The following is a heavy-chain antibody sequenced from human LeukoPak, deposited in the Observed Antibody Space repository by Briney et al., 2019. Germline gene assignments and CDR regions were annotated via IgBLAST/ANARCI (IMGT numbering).Heavy chain of an antibody. CDR2: INPSSGST. CDR3: ARAPYGDATGDDN. V-gene: IGHV1-46*03. CDR1: GYTFTSYY. Sequence: TSVKVSCTAPGYTFTSYYIHWVRHAPGQRLERMGIINPSSGSTSYAQKFQGRDTMTRDMSTRTVYMELSSLRSEDTAAYYCARAPYGDATGDDNWGQGTLVTVSS. J-gene: IGHJ4*02. D-gene: IGHD4-17*01.